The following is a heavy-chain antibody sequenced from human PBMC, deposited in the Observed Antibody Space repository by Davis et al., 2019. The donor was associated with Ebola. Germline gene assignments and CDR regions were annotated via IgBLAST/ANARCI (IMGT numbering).Heavy chain of an antibody. V-gene: IGHV3-74*01. CDR3: VREGRGAMYGSFDY. Sequence: PGGSLRLSCAGSGITLRSYWMHWVRQAPGKGLVWVSRISPDGSRTDYADSVKGRFSISRDTAKNTLFLQMNSLRVEDTVVYYCVREGRGAMYGSFDYWGQGTLVTVSS. CDR1: GITLRSYW. CDR2: ISPDGSRT. J-gene: IGHJ4*02. D-gene: IGHD2-8*01.